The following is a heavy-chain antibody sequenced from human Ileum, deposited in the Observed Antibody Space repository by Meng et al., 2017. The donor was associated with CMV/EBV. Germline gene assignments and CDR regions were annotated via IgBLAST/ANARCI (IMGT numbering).Heavy chain of an antibody. CDR2: VNTDGSYT. V-gene: IGHV3-74*01. Sequence: EAQLVESGGDLVQPVGSLRLSCAASGFTFSSSWMHWVRQAPGKGLVWVSRVNTDGSYTTYADSVKGRFTISRDNAKNTLYLQMSSLRPEDTAVYYCAGGDSGYVLNWGQGTLVTVSS. J-gene: IGHJ4*02. D-gene: IGHD3-22*01. CDR1: GFTFSSSW. CDR3: AGGDSGYVLN.